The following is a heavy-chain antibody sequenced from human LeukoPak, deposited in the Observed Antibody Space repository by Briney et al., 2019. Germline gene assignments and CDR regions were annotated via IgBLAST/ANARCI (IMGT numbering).Heavy chain of an antibody. CDR3: AREFGYSYGYGAAFDI. Sequence: SETLSLTCTVSGGSISSYYWSWIRQPPGKGLEWIGYIYYSGSTNYNPSLKSRVTISVDTSKNQFSLKLSSVTAADTAVYYCAREFGYSYGYGAAFDIWGQGTMVTVSS. V-gene: IGHV4-59*01. D-gene: IGHD5-18*01. CDR1: GGSISSYY. CDR2: IYYSGST. J-gene: IGHJ3*02.